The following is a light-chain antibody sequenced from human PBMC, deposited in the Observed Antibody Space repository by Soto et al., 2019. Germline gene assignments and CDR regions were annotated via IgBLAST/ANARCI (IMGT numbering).Light chain of an antibody. Sequence: EIVLTQSPGTLSLSPGERSTLSCRAIQSVSSSYLAWYQQKPGQAPRLLIYDASNRATGIPARFSGSGSGTDFTLTISRLEPEDFAVYYCQQSGSSPPITFGQGTRLEIK. CDR3: QQSGSSPPIT. V-gene: IGKV3-20*01. J-gene: IGKJ5*01. CDR1: QSVSSSY. CDR2: DAS.